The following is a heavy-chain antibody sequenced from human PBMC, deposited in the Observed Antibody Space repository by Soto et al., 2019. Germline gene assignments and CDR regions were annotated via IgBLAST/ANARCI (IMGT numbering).Heavy chain of an antibody. Sequence: ASVKVSCKASGYTFTTYGISWVRQAPGQGLDWMGWINTYNANTNYAQKLQGRVTMTTDTSTSTAYMELTSLRSDYTAVYYCARGGTIVYCSKGVCRDYCFYYDLDFWGKGTTVTVSS. CDR2: INTYNANT. D-gene: IGHD2-8*01. CDR3: ARGGTIVYCSKGVCRDYCFYYDLDF. J-gene: IGHJ6*03. CDR1: GYTFTTYG. V-gene: IGHV1-18*01.